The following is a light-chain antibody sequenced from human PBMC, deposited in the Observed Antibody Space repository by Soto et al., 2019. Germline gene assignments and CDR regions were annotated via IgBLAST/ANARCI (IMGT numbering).Light chain of an antibody. V-gene: IGKV3-15*01. CDR2: GAS. J-gene: IGKJ2*01. CDR3: QQYNNWPPRDS. Sequence: EIMMTQSPATLSVSPGERTTLSCRASQSVSSNLAWYQQKPGQAPRLLIYGASTRATGIPARFSGSGSGTDFTLTISSLQSEDFAVYYCQQYNNWPPRDSFGQGTKLEIK. CDR1: QSVSSN.